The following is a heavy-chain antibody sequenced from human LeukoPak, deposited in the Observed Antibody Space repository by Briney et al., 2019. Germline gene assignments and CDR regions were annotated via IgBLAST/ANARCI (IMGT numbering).Heavy chain of an antibody. D-gene: IGHD3-16*01. CDR1: GFTFSNDW. V-gene: IGHV3-11*03. Sequence: GGSLRLSCAASGFTFSNDWMSWVRQAPGKGLEWVSYISSSSSSTNYADSVKGRFTISRDNAKNSLYLQMDSLRAEDTAVYYCARGGSRSFQHWGQGTLVTVSS. J-gene: IGHJ1*01. CDR3: ARGGSRSFQH. CDR2: ISSSSSST.